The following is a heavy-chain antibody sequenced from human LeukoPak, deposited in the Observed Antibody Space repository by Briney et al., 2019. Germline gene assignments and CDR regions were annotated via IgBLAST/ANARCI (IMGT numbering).Heavy chain of an antibody. CDR3: ARLPAAAYGDDAFDI. CDR2: IYYSGST. Sequence: KPSETLSLTCTVSGGSISSYYWSWIRQPPGKGLEWIGYIYYSGSTNYNPSLKSRVTISVDTSKNQFSLKLSSVTAADTAVYYCARLPAAAYGDDAFDIWGQGTMVTVSS. D-gene: IGHD6-13*01. V-gene: IGHV4-59*08. J-gene: IGHJ3*02. CDR1: GGSISSYY.